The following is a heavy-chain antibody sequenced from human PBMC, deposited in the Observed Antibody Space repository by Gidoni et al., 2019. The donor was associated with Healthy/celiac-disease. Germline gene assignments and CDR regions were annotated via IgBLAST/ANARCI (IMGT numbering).Heavy chain of an antibody. CDR1: GGSFRSYY. Sequence: QVQLQESGPGLVKPSETLSLTCPVSGGSFRSYYWSWIRQPPGKGLEWIGYIYYSGSTNYNPSLKSRVTISVDTSKNQFSLKLSSVTAADTAVYYCARLRGYCSGGSCSPVWNWFDPWGQGTLVTVSS. V-gene: IGHV4-59*01. CDR3: ARLRGYCSGGSCSPVWNWFDP. J-gene: IGHJ5*02. D-gene: IGHD2-15*01. CDR2: IYYSGST.